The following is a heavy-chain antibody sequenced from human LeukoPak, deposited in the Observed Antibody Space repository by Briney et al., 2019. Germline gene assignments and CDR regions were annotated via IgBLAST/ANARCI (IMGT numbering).Heavy chain of an antibody. CDR1: GFTFRSYG. V-gene: IGHV3-23*01. CDR3: AKSGYDILTGYLGPIGFDY. CDR2: ISGSGGST. J-gene: IGHJ4*02. D-gene: IGHD3-9*01. Sequence: GGSLRLSCAASGFTFRSYGMSWVRQAPGKGLERVSAISGSGGSTYYVDSVKGRFTISRDNSKNTLYLQMNSLRAEDTAVYYCAKSGYDILTGYLGPIGFDYWGQGTLVTVSS.